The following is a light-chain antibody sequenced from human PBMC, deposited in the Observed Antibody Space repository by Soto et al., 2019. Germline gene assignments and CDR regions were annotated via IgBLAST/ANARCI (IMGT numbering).Light chain of an antibody. CDR1: SSDVGSYNL. CDR3: CSYAGSSTLWV. V-gene: IGLV2-23*02. CDR2: EVS. Sequence: QSALTQPASVSGSPGQSITISCTGTSSDVGSYNLVSWYQQHPGKAPKLMIYEVSKRPSGVSNRFSGSKSGNTASLTISGLQAEDEADDYCCSYAGSSTLWVFGGGTQLTVL. J-gene: IGLJ3*02.